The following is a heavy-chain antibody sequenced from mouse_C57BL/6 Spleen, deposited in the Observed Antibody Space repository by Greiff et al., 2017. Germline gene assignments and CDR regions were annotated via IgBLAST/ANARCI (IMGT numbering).Heavy chain of an antibody. V-gene: IGHV1-64*01. J-gene: IGHJ4*01. CDR3: AREESYDGYSYYAMDY. Sequence: VQLQQPGAELVKPGASVKLSCKASGYTFTSYWMHWVKQRPGQGLEWIGMIHPNSGSTNYNEKFKSKATLTVDKSSSTAYMQLSSLTSEDSAVYYCAREESYDGYSYYAMDYWGQGTSVTVSS. CDR1: GYTFTSYW. D-gene: IGHD2-3*01. CDR2: IHPNSGST.